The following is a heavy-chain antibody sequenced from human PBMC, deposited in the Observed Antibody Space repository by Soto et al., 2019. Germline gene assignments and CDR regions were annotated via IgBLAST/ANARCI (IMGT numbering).Heavy chain of an antibody. J-gene: IGHJ6*02. CDR2: ISGSGGST. CDR1: GFTFSDYA. Sequence: EVQILQSGGGLVQPGGSLRLSCAASGFTFSDYAMAWVRQPPGKGLEWVSSISGSGGSTYYADPVKGRCTVSRDISKNTVYLQMKSLRADDTAVYYCAKDHGMDVWGQGATVTVSS. V-gene: IGHV3-23*01. CDR3: AKDHGMDV.